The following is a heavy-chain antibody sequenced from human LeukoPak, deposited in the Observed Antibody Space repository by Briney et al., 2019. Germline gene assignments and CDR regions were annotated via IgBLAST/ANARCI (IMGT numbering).Heavy chain of an antibody. V-gene: IGHV1-2*02. CDR3: ARSRDGYNFADAFDL. Sequence: ASVKVSCKASGYTFTGSYMHWVRQAPGQGLEWMGWINPNSGGTNYAQKLQGRVTMTRDTSITTAYMELSRLRSDDTAVYYCARSRDGYNFADAFDLWGQGTLVTVSS. D-gene: IGHD5-24*01. CDR2: INPNSGGT. CDR1: GYTFTGSY. J-gene: IGHJ3*01.